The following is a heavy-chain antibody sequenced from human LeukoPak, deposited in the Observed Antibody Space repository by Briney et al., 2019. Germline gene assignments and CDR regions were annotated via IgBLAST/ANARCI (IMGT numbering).Heavy chain of an antibody. CDR1: GFTFSVSP. CDR2: VSHDGIGT. V-gene: IGHV3-30*04. D-gene: IGHD7-27*01. J-gene: IGHJ4*02. Sequence: GGSLRLSCAASGFTFSVSPMHWARQAPGKGLEWVAGVSHDGIGTYYADSVKGRFTISRDNSKNTLYLQMNSLRAEDTAVYCCAKEPSSDWGYWGQGTLVTVSS. CDR3: AKEPSSDWGY.